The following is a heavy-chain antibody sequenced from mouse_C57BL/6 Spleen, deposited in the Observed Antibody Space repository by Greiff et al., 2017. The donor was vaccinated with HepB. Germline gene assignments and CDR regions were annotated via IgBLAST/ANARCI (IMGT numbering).Heavy chain of an antibody. CDR1: GFTFSDYY. J-gene: IGHJ4*01. Sequence: EVQLVESEGGLVQPGSSMKLSCTASGFTFSDYYMAWVRQVPEKGLEWVANINYDGSSTYYLDSLKSRFIISRDNAKNILYLQMSSLKSEDTATYYWARDRGEAMAYWGQGTSVTVSS. CDR3: ARDRGEAMAY. CDR2: INYDGSST. V-gene: IGHV5-16*01.